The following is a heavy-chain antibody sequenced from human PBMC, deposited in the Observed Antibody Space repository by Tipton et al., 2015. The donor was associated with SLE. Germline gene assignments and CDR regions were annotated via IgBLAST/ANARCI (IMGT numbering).Heavy chain of an antibody. CDR2: IYYSGGT. D-gene: IGHD3-22*01. J-gene: IGHJ6*03. Sequence: TLSLTCTVSGGSISSSSYYWGWIRQPPGKGLEWIGSIYYSGGTNYNPSLRSRVTISVDTSKNQFSLKLSSVTAADTAVYYCARVGDYSDSSGYRYYYYYMDVWGKGTTVTVSS. V-gene: IGHV4-39*07. CDR1: GGSISSSSYY. CDR3: ARVGDYSDSSGYRYYYYYMDV.